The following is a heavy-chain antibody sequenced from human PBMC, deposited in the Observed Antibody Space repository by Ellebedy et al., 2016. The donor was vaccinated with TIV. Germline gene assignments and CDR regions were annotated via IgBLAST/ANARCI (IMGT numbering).Heavy chain of an antibody. CDR2: IIPILGIA. D-gene: IGHD3-10*01. V-gene: IGHV1-69*04. Sequence: SVKVSXKASGGTFSSYAISWVRQAPGQGLEWMGRIIPILGIANYAQKFQGRVTITADKSTSTAYMELSSLRSEDTAVYYCARGGSMVRGVIQQVDYWGQGTLVTVSS. J-gene: IGHJ4*02. CDR1: GGTFSSYA. CDR3: ARGGSMVRGVIQQVDY.